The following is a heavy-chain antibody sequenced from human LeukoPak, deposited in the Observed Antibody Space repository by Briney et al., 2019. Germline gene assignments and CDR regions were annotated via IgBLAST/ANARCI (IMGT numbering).Heavy chain of an antibody. J-gene: IGHJ4*02. V-gene: IGHV4-59*01. CDR2: IYYSGST. Sequence: SETLSLTCNVSGGSISSYYWSWIRQPPGKELEWIGYIYYSGSTNYNPSLKSRVTMSVDTSKNQFSLKLSSVTAADTAVYYCARGYYYFDYWGQGILVTVS. CDR3: ARGYYYFDY. CDR1: GGSISSYY. D-gene: IGHD1-1*01.